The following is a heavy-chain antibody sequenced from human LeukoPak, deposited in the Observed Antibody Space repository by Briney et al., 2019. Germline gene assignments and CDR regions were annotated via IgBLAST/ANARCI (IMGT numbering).Heavy chain of an antibody. J-gene: IGHJ4*02. CDR1: GFTFSSYS. V-gene: IGHV3-48*04. D-gene: IGHD6-13*01. CDR3: ARPGIAAAIDY. CDR2: ISSSSSTI. Sequence: GGSLRLSCAASGFTFSSYSMNWVRQAPGKGLEWVSYISSSSSTIYYADSVKGRFTISRDNAKNSLYLQMNSLRAEDTAVYYCARPGIAAAIDYWGQGTLVTVSS.